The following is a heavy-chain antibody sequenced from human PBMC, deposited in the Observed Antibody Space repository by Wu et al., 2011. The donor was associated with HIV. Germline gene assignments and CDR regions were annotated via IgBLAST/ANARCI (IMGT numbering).Heavy chain of an antibody. CDR3: ASGTKFYDRSGLLPFDY. CDR1: GDTFDSYA. Sequence: QVQLVQSGAEVKKPGSSVKISCKASGDTFDSYAISWVRQAPGQGLEWMGGIIPIFGTPNYAQRFQGRVTITTDDSTSTVYMGLSSLTSEDTAVYYCASGTKFYDRSGLLPFDYWGQGTLVTVSS. J-gene: IGHJ4*02. CDR2: IIPIFGTP. D-gene: IGHD3-22*01. V-gene: IGHV1-69*05.